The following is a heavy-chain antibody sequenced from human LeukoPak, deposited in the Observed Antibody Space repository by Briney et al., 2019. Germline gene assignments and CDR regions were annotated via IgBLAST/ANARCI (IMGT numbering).Heavy chain of an antibody. D-gene: IGHD5-18*01. Sequence: SETLSLTCTVSGGSISSYYWTWIRQPAGKGLEWIGRIYTSGSTNYNSSLKSRVTMSVDTSKNQFSLKLSSVTAADTAVYYCARGDTNMATDAFDIWGQGTMVTVSS. V-gene: IGHV4-4*07. CDR3: ARGDTNMATDAFDI. CDR1: GGSISSYY. CDR2: IYTSGST. J-gene: IGHJ3*02.